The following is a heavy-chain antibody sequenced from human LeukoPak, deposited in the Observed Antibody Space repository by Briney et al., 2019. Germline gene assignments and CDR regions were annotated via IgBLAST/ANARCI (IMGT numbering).Heavy chain of an antibody. CDR3: AGTRIPGVLRYFDWSYDY. V-gene: IGHV1-2*02. CDR1: GYSFTGYY. D-gene: IGHD3-9*01. CDR2: INPNSGGT. Sequence: GASVQVSRKASGYSFTGYYMHWVRQAPGQGLEWMGWINPNSGGTNYAQKFQGRVTMTRDTSISTAYMELSRLRSDDTAVYYCAGTRIPGVLRYFDWSYDYWGQGTLVTVSS. J-gene: IGHJ4*02.